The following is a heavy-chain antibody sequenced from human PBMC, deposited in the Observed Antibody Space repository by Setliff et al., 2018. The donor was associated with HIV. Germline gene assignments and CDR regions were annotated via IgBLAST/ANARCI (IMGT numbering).Heavy chain of an antibody. V-gene: IGHV4-34*01. CDR2: ISYSGST. CDR3: AKSPGFSGCGGSG. CDR1: GGSFSDYS. J-gene: IGHJ4*02. Sequence: KASETLSLTCAVYGGSFSDYSWSWIRQPPGKGLEWIGEISYSGSTNYNPSLKSRVTISIDTSKNQFSLRLTSVTAADTAVYYCAKSPGFSGCGGSGWGQGTLVTVSS. D-gene: IGHD5-12*01.